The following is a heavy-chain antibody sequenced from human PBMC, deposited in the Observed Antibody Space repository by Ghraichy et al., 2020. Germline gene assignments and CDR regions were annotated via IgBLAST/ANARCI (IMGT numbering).Heavy chain of an antibody. Sequence: SETLSLTCTVSGGSISSYYWSWIRQPPGKGLEWIGYIYYSGSTNYNPSLKSRVTISVDTSKNQFSLKLSSVTAADTAVYYCARVPSGFRELHIDYWGQGTLVTLSS. V-gene: IGHV4-59*01. D-gene: IGHD3-10*01. CDR3: ARVPSGFRELHIDY. CDR1: GGSISSYY. J-gene: IGHJ4*02. CDR2: IYYSGST.